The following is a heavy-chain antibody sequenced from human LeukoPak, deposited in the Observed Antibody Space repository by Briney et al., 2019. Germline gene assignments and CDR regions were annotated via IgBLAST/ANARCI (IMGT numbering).Heavy chain of an antibody. D-gene: IGHD3-22*01. CDR2: INWNGGST. Sequence: GGSLRLSCAASGFTFDDYGMSWVRQAPGKGLEWVSGINWNGGSTGYADSVKGRLTISRDNAKNSLYLQMNSLRAEDTALYYCARDGAEYYYDSSGPQGAFDIWGQGTMVTVSS. CDR3: ARDGAEYYYDSSGPQGAFDI. V-gene: IGHV3-20*04. J-gene: IGHJ3*02. CDR1: GFTFDDYG.